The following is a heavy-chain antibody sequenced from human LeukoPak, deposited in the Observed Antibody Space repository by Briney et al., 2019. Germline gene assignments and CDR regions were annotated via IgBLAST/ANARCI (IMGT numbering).Heavy chain of an antibody. D-gene: IGHD2-2*02. V-gene: IGHV1-69*13. Sequence: SVKVSCKASGGTFSSYAISWVRQAPGQGLEWMGGIIPIFGTANYAQKFQGRVTITADESTSTAYMELSSLRSEDTAVYYCARAVGAVPAAISPFDYWGQGTLVTVSS. J-gene: IGHJ4*02. CDR3: ARAVGAVPAAISPFDY. CDR2: IIPIFGTA. CDR1: GGTFSSYA.